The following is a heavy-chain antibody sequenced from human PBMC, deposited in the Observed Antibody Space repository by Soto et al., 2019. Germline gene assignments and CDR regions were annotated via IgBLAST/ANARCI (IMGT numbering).Heavy chain of an antibody. CDR2: IIPIFGTA. CDR1: GGTFSSYA. J-gene: IGHJ5*01. Sequence: SVKVSCKASGGTFSSYAISWLRQAPGQGLEWMGGIIPIFGTANYAQKFQGRVTITADESTSTAYMELSSLRSEDTAVYYCASGTYSSGWFGYWGQGTLVTVSS. V-gene: IGHV1-69*13. CDR3: ASGTYSSGWFGY. D-gene: IGHD6-19*01.